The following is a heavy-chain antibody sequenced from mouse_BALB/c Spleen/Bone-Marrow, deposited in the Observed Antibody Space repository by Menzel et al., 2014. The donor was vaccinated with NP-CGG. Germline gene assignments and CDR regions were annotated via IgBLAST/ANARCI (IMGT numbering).Heavy chain of an antibody. CDR3: AREECGNYDRFFDS. Sequence: VQLQESGAELVRPGTSVKISCKASGYTFANYWLGGLKQRPGHGLEWIGEIYPGGGYINYNEKFKGKATLTADTSSSTAYMRLSSLTSEESAAYFCAREECGNYDRFFDSWGQGTTLTGSS. V-gene: IGHV1-63*02. CDR1: GYTFANYW. J-gene: IGHJ2*01. D-gene: IGHD2-10*02. CDR2: IYPGGGYI.